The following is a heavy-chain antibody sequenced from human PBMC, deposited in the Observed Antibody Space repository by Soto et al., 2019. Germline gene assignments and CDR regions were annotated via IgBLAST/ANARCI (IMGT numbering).Heavy chain of an antibody. Sequence: SETLSLTCTVSGGSISSYYWSWIRQPAGRGLEWIGRIYTSGSTNYNPSLKSRVTMSVDTSKNQFSLKLSSVTAADTAVYYCARDLGYLWFGELLSWFDPWGQGTLVTVSS. V-gene: IGHV4-4*07. D-gene: IGHD3-10*01. CDR2: IYTSGST. CDR3: ARDLGYLWFGELLSWFDP. CDR1: GGSISSYY. J-gene: IGHJ5*02.